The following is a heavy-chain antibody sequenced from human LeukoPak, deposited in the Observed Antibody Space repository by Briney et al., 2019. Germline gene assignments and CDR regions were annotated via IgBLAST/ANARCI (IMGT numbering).Heavy chain of an antibody. CDR3: AKSGAGILWFGELDY. CDR1: GFTFSTYG. D-gene: IGHD3-10*01. CDR2: ISYDGRNK. V-gene: IGHV3-30*18. J-gene: IGHJ4*02. Sequence: SGGSLRLSCAASGFTFSTYGMHWVRQAPGKGLEWVAVISYDGRNKYYADSVKGRFTISRDNSKNTLYLQVNSLRAEDTAVYYCAKSGAGILWFGELDYWGQGTLVTVSS.